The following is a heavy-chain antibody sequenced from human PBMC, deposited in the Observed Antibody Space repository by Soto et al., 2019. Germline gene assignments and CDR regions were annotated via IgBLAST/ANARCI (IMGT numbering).Heavy chain of an antibody. V-gene: IGHV3-23*01. CDR3: AKSGKAIDPIDL. Sequence: EVQLLESGGGLVQPGGSLRLSCAASGFTFASYAMSWVRQVPGKGLDWVSAISGSGGSTYYADSVKGRFTISRDNSKNTLYLQMNSLRAEDTALYYCAKSGKAIDPIDLWGQGTLVTVSS. CDR2: ISGSGGST. D-gene: IGHD2-15*01. CDR1: GFTFASYA. J-gene: IGHJ4*02.